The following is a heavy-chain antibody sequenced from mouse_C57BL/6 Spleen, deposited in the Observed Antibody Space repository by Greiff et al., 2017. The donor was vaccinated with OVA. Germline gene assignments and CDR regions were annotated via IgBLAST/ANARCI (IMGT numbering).Heavy chain of an antibody. J-gene: IGHJ2*01. Sequence: VKLMESGPELVKPGASVKISCKASGYAFSSSWMNWVKQRPGKGLEWIGRIYPGDGDTNYNGKFKGKATLTADKSSSTAYMQLSSLTSEDSAVYFCAREGTDSSGSTFYFDYWGQGTTLTVSS. CDR3: AREGTDSSGSTFYFDY. CDR2: IYPGDGDT. D-gene: IGHD3-2*02. V-gene: IGHV1-82*01. CDR1: GYAFSSSW.